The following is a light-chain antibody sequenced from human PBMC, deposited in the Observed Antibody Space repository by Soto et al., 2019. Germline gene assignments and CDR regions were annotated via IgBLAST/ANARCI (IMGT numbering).Light chain of an antibody. CDR2: EVS. V-gene: IGLV2-14*01. CDR1: RSDVGTYNY. Sequence: QSALTQPASVSGSPGQSITISCTGTRSDVGTYNYVSWYQQHPGKAPKLMIYEVSNRPSGVSNRFSGSKSGNTASLTISGLQAEDDADYYCASYTGSTSWVFGGGTQLTVL. J-gene: IGLJ3*02. CDR3: ASYTGSTSWV.